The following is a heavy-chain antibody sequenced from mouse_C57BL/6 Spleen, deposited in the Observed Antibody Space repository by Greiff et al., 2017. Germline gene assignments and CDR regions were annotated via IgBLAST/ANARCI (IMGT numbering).Heavy chain of an antibody. Sequence: QVQLQQPGAELVRPGSSVKLSCKASGYTFTSYWMHWVKQRPIQGLEWIGNIDPSDSETHYNQKFKDKATLTVDKSSSTAYMQLSSLTSEDSAVYYCARGSPPYYSNYGYAMDYWGQGTSVTVSS. CDR3: ARGSPPYYSNYGYAMDY. CDR1: GYTFTSYW. CDR2: IDPSDSET. V-gene: IGHV1-52*01. D-gene: IGHD2-5*01. J-gene: IGHJ4*01.